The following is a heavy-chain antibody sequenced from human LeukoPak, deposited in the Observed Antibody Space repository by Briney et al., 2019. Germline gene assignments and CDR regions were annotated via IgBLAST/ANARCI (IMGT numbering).Heavy chain of an antibody. V-gene: IGHV4-30-2*01. CDR2: IYDSGST. J-gene: IGHJ4*02. Sequence: PSETLSLTCAVSGVSISTYYWSWIRQPPGKGLEWIGYIYDSGSTYYNPSLKSRVTISVDRSKNQFSLKLSSVTAADPAVYYCARGGRDGYSTFDYWGQGTLVTVSS. CDR3: ARGGRDGYSTFDY. CDR1: GVSISTYY. D-gene: IGHD5-24*01.